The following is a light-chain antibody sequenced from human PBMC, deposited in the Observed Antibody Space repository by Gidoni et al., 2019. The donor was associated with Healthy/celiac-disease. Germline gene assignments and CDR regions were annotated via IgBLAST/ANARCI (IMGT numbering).Light chain of an antibody. CDR1: QSVSSSY. CDR3: QQYGSSPSIT. CDR2: GAS. V-gene: IGKV3-20*01. J-gene: IGKJ5*01. Sequence: EIVLTQSPGTLSLSPGERATLSCRASQSVSSSYLAWYQQKPGQAPRLLIYGASSRATGTPDRFSGSGSGTDFTLTISRLEPEDFAVYYCQQYGSSPSITFXXXTRLEIK.